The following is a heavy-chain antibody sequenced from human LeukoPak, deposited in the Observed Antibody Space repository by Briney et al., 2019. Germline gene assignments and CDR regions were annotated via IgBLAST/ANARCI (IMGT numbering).Heavy chain of an antibody. J-gene: IGHJ5*02. Sequence: ASVKVSCKTSVYTFTGYFIHWVRQAPGHGLEWMGMINPSGGSTSYGQMFQGRVTMTRDKSTSTVYMDLSSLRSEDTAVYYCARAVFGNYYDSCGSWGQGTLVTVSS. CDR2: INPSGGST. V-gene: IGHV1-46*01. CDR1: VYTFTGYF. D-gene: IGHD3-22*01. CDR3: ARAVFGNYYDSCGS.